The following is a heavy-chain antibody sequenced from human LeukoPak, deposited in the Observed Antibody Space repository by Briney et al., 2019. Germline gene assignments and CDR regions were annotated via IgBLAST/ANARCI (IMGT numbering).Heavy chain of an antibody. J-gene: IGHJ3*02. CDR1: GFTFNNYA. CDR2: ISSGGST. V-gene: IGHV3-23*01. CDR3: ARIEWERLGRAFDI. Sequence: GGSLRLSCAAAGFTFNNYAMSWVRQAPGKGLKWVSGISSGGSTYYADSVKGRFTISRDNSKNTLYLQMNSLRAEDMAVYYCARIEWERLGRAFDIWGQGTMVTVSS. D-gene: IGHD1-26*01.